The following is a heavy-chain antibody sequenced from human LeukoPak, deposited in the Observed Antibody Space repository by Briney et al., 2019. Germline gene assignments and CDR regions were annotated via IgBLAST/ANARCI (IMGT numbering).Heavy chain of an antibody. V-gene: IGHV4-34*01. CDR1: GGSFSGYY. CDR3: ARHSYGYAEYDY. Sequence: SETLSLTCAVYGGSFSGYYWSWIRQPPGKGREWIGEINHSGSTNYNPSLKSRVTISVDTSKNQFSLKLSSVTAADTAVYYCARHSYGYAEYDYWGQGTLVTVSS. J-gene: IGHJ4*02. D-gene: IGHD5-18*01. CDR2: INHSGST.